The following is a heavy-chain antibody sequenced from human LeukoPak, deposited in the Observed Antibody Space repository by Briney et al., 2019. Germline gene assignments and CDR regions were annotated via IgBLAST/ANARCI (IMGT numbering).Heavy chain of an antibody. CDR1: GFTVSSKY. CDR2: IYSGGST. V-gene: IGHV3-53*01. D-gene: IGHD3-22*01. Sequence: PGGSLRLSCSAHGFTVSSKYMSWVRQAPGKGLEWDSAIYSGGSTYYAVSVKGRFTISRDNSKNTLYLQMNSLRAEDTAVYYCARGSPYYYDSSGYQPYYYYMDVWGKGTTVTVSS. CDR3: ARGSPYYYDSSGYQPYYYYMDV. J-gene: IGHJ6*03.